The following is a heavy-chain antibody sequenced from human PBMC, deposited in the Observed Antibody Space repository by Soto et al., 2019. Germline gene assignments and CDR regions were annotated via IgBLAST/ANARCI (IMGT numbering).Heavy chain of an antibody. V-gene: IGHV1-2*04. CDR3: ARDRPSADYYGMDV. D-gene: IGHD6-6*01. CDR1: GYTFTGYY. Sequence: QVQLVQSGAEVKKPGASVKVSCKASGYTFTGYYMHWVRQAPGQGLEWMGWINPNSGGTNYAQKFQGWVTMTRDTSISTACMELSRLRSDDTAVYYCARDRPSADYYGMDVWGQGTTVTVSS. CDR2: INPNSGGT. J-gene: IGHJ6*02.